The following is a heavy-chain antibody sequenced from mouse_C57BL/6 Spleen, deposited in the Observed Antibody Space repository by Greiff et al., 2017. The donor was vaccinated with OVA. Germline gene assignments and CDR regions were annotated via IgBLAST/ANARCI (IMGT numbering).Heavy chain of an antibody. CDR1: GYTFTDYY. CDR3: AREGGFSMDY. Sequence: EVKLQESGPELVKPGASVKISCKASGYTFTDYYMNWVKQSHGKSLEWIGDINPNNGGTSYNQKFKGKATLTVDKSSSTAYMELRSLTSEDSAVYYCAREGGFSMDYWGQGTSVTVSS. V-gene: IGHV1-26*01. CDR2: INPNNGGT. J-gene: IGHJ4*01.